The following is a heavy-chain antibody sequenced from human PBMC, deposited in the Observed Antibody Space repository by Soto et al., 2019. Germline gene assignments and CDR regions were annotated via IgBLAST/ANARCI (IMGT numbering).Heavy chain of an antibody. Sequence: QVQLVQSGAEVKKPGSSVKVSCKASGGTFSSYAISWVRQAPGQGLEWMGGIIPIFGTADYAQKFQGRVTITADESTSTAYMELSSLRSEDTAVYYCAREGGPAASRDDAFDIWGQGTMVTVSS. CDR2: IIPIFGTA. CDR1: GGTFSSYA. D-gene: IGHD6-13*01. V-gene: IGHV1-69*01. CDR3: AREGGPAASRDDAFDI. J-gene: IGHJ3*02.